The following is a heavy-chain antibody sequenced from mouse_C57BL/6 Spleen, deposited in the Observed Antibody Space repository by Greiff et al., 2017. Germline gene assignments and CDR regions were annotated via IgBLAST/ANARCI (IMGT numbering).Heavy chain of an antibody. V-gene: IGHV1-64*01. J-gene: IGHJ2*01. CDR3: ARSGRSIYYGYDY. CDR2: IHPNSGST. CDR1: GYTFTSYW. Sequence: VQLQQPGAELVKPGASVKLSCKASGYTFTSYWMHWVKQRPGQGLEWIGMIHPNSGSTNYNEKFKSKATLTVDKSSSTAYMQLSSLTSEDSAVYYCARSGRSIYYGYDYWGQGTTLTVSS. D-gene: IGHD2-2*01.